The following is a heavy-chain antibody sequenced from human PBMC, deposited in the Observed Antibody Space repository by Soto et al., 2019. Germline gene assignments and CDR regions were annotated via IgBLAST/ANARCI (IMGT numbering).Heavy chain of an antibody. D-gene: IGHD6-13*01. V-gene: IGHV3-23*01. J-gene: IGHJ4*02. CDR2: ISGSGGST. Sequence: EVQLLESGGGLVQPGGSLRLSCAASGFTFSTYAMNWVRQAPGKGLEWVSAISGSGGSTYYADSVKGRFTISRDNSKNTLYVQMNSLRAEDTAVYYWAKGATSSWYGGHFDCWGQGTLVTVSS. CDR3: AKGATSSWYGGHFDC. CDR1: GFTFSTYA.